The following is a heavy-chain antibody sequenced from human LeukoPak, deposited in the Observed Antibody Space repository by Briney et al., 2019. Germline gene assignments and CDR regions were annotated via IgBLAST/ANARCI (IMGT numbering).Heavy chain of an antibody. D-gene: IGHD3-10*01. J-gene: IGHJ6*02. V-gene: IGHV3-33*01. CDR1: GFTFSSYG. Sequence: PGGSLRLSCAASGFTFSSYGMHWVRQAPGKGLEWVAVIWYDGSNKYYADSVKGQFTISRDNSKNTLYLQMNSLRAEDTAVYYCAREGPTDPRRILGITMVRGVIITGYYYYGMDVWGQGTTVTVSS. CDR3: AREGPTDPRRILGITMVRGVIITGYYYYGMDV. CDR2: IWYDGSNK.